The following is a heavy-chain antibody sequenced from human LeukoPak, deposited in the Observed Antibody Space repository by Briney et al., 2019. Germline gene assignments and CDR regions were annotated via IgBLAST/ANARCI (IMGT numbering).Heavy chain of an antibody. CDR1: GGTFSSYA. V-gene: IGHV1-18*01. CDR2: ISAYNGNT. Sequence: ASVKVSCKASGGTFSSYAISWVRQAPGQGLEWMGWISAYNGNTNYAQKLQGRVTMTTDTSTSTAYMELRSLRSDDTAVYYCSMVRGVTPEYYFDYWGQGTLVTVSS. D-gene: IGHD3-10*01. J-gene: IGHJ4*02. CDR3: SMVRGVTPEYYFDY.